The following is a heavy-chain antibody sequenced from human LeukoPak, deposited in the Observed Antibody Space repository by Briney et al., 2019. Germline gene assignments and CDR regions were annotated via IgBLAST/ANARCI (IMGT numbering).Heavy chain of an antibody. CDR3: AREYSGYVWDY. D-gene: IGHD5-12*01. CDR1: GFTVSSNY. CDR2: IYSGGST. Sequence: GGSLRLSCAASGFTVSSNYMSWVRQAPGKGLEWVSVIYSGGSTYYADSVKGRFTISRDNSKNTPYLQMNSLRAEDTAVYYCAREYSGYVWDYWGQGTLVTVSS. V-gene: IGHV3-66*01. J-gene: IGHJ4*02.